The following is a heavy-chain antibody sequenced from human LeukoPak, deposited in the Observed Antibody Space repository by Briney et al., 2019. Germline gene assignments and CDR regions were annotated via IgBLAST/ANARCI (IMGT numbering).Heavy chain of an antibody. CDR1: GGTFSSYA. D-gene: IGHD3-3*02. V-gene: IGHV1-18*01. Sequence: ASVTVSFKASGGTFSSYAISWVRQAPGQGLEGMGWISAYNGNTNYAQKLQGRVTITTDTSTSTAYMELRSLRSDDTAVYYCARNRLSVSHVDYWGQGTLVTVSS. CDR3: ARNRLSVSHVDY. J-gene: IGHJ4*02. CDR2: ISAYNGNT.